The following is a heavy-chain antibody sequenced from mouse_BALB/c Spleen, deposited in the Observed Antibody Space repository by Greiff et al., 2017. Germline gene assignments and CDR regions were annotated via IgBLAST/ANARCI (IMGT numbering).Heavy chain of an antibody. Sequence: VQLQQSGAELVRPGTSVKVSCKASGYAFTNYLIEWVKQRPGQGLEWIGEINPSNGGTNYNEKFKRKATLTVDKSSSTAYMQLSSLTSEDSAVYYCTIPYYYGSSYVRFDYWGQGTTLTVSS. CDR2: INPSNGGT. D-gene: IGHD1-1*01. J-gene: IGHJ2*01. CDR3: TIPYYYGSSYVRFDY. CDR1: GYAFTNYL. V-gene: IGHV1-54*01.